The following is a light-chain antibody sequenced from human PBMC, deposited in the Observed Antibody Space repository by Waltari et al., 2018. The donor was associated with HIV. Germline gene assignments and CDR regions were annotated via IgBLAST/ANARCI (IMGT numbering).Light chain of an antibody. V-gene: IGLV3-25*03. CDR2: KDS. J-gene: IGLJ2*01. Sequence: DLTQPPSVSVPPGPTATITSTGDALTKQYGYWSQKKAGPAPVLLINKDSERLSGIPERCSGSSSGTSLTLTINGVRAEDEAEYYCQSADSSGVDFVVFGGGTKLTVL. CDR3: QSADSSGVDFVV. CDR1: ALTKQY.